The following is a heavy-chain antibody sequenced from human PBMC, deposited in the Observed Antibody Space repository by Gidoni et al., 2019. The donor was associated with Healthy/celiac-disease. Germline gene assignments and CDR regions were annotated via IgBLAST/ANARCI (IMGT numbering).Heavy chain of an antibody. CDR3: ARHLVYCTNGVCHRTIDY. Sequence: RQPPGKGLEWIGRIYYSGSTYYNPSLKSRVTISVDTSKNQFSLKLSSVTAADTAVYYCARHLVYCTNGVCHRTIDYWGQGTLVTVSS. CDR2: IYYSGST. V-gene: IGHV4-39*01. J-gene: IGHJ4*02. D-gene: IGHD2-8*01.